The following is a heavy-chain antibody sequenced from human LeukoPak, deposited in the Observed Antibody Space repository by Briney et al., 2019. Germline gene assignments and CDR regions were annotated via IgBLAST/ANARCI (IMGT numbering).Heavy chain of an antibody. CDR3: ARVRYCSGGSCYQFDY. CDR2: INWNGGST. D-gene: IGHD2-15*01. CDR1: GFTFDDYG. Sequence: GGSLRLSCAASGFTFDDYGMSWVRQAPGKGLEWVSGINWNGGSTGYADSVKGRFTISRDNAKNSLYLQMNSLRAEDTALYYCARVRYCSGGSCYQFDYWGQGTLVTVSS. J-gene: IGHJ4*02. V-gene: IGHV3-20*04.